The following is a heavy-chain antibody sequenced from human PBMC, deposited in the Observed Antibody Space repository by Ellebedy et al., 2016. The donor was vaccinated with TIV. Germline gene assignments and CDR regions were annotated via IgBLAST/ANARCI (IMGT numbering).Heavy chain of an antibody. V-gene: IGHV3-73*01. CDR2: IRSKANSYAT. J-gene: IGHJ4*02. Sequence: GESLKISXAASGFTFSGSAMHWVRQASGKGLEWVGRIRSKANSYATAYAASVKGRFTISRDDSKNTAYLQMNSLKTEDTAVYYCTRPVSTSSPEYWGQGTLVTVSS. CDR1: GFTFSGSA. CDR3: TRPVSTSSPEY. D-gene: IGHD2-2*01.